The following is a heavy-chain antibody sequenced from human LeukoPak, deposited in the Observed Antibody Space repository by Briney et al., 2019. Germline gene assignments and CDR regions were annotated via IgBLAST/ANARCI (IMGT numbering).Heavy chain of an antibody. D-gene: IGHD3-3*01. Sequence: PGGSLRLSCAASGFTFSSYEVNWVRQAPGKGLEWVSYIGSSGNTIYYADSVKGRFTISRDNAKNSLYLQMNSLRAEDTAVYYCARDHRSVIDYWGQGTLVTVSS. CDR1: GFTFSSYE. CDR3: ARDHRSVIDY. V-gene: IGHV3-48*03. CDR2: IGSSGNTI. J-gene: IGHJ4*02.